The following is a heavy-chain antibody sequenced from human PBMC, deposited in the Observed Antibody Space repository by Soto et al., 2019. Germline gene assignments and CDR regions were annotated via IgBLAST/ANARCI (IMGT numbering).Heavy chain of an antibody. D-gene: IGHD2-21*02. CDR2: MNPNSGNT. V-gene: IGHV1-8*01. CDR3: ARGLFWAVVTEAFDI. Sequence: ASVKVSCKASGYTFTSYDINCVRHATGQGLEWMGWMNPNSGNTGYAQKFQGRVTMTRNTSISTAYMELSSLRSEDTAVYYCARGLFWAVVTEAFDIWGQGTMVTVSS. J-gene: IGHJ3*02. CDR1: GYTFTSYD.